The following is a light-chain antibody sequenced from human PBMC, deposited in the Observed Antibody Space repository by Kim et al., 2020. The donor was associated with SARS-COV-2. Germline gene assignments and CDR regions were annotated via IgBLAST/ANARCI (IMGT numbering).Light chain of an antibody. J-gene: IGLJ2*01. V-gene: IGLV3-21*04. CDR2: YNT. CDR3: QVWDRSSDHVV. Sequence: APGKTAIITCGGNDIGIKSVHWYQVKPDQAPVMVIYYNTDRPSGIPERVSGSNSGNTATLTINRVEAGDEAHYYCQVWDRSSDHVVFGGGTKLTVL. CDR1: DIGIKS.